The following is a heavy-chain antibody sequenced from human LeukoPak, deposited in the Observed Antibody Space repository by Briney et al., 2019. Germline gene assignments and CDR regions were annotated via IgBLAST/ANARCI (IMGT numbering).Heavy chain of an antibody. CDR3: ARRAGAYSHPYDY. CDR2: IRYDGSNK. D-gene: IGHD4/OR15-4a*01. CDR1: GFTFSSYG. Sequence: TGGSLRLSCAASGFTFSSYGMHWVRQAPGKGLEWVAFIRYDGSNKYSADSVKGRFTISRDNSKNTLYLQMNSLRAEDTAVYYCARRAGAYSHPYDYWGQGTLVTVSS. J-gene: IGHJ4*02. V-gene: IGHV3-30*02.